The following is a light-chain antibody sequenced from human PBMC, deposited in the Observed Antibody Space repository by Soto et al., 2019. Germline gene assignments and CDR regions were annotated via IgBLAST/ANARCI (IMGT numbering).Light chain of an antibody. CDR3: QHYATTPFT. CDR1: QSVGSNY. Sequence: EIVLTQSPGTLSLSLGERATVSCRASQSVGSNYLAWYQRKPGQAPRLLIYGASSRATGIPDRFSGSGSGTDFTLTISRLEPEDFSVYYCQHYATTPFTFGPGTKVYIK. CDR2: GAS. V-gene: IGKV3-20*01. J-gene: IGKJ3*01.